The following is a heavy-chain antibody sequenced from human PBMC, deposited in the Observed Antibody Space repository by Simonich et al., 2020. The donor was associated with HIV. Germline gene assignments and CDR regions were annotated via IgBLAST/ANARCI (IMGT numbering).Heavy chain of an antibody. CDR1: GGSFSGYY. V-gene: IGHV4-34*01. CDR2: INHSRIP. D-gene: IGHD3-3*01. CDR3: ARRDRELILYFDY. J-gene: IGHJ4*02. Sequence: QVQLQQWGAGLLKPSETLSLTCAVYGGSFSGYYWSWIRQPPGKGRESIGEINHSRIPNYKSSLNSRATISVDKSKNQFSLKLSSVTAADTAIYYCARRDRELILYFDYWGQGNLVTVSS.